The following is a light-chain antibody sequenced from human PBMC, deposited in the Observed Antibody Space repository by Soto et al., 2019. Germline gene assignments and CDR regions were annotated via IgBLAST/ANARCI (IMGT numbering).Light chain of an antibody. CDR3: GTWDESLGAGV. Sequence: QSVLTQPASLSATPGEKVTISCSGRGSNIGRNYVSWYRQFPGTAPQLLIYDDNKRHSGVPDRLSGSRYGTSASLAIAGLQPGDEADYYCGTWDESLGAGVFGGGTKLTAL. V-gene: IGLV1-51*01. CDR1: GSNIGRNY. CDR2: DDN. J-gene: IGLJ2*01.